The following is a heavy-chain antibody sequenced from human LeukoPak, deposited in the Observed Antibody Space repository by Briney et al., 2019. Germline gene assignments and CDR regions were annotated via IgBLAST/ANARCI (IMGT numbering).Heavy chain of an antibody. J-gene: IGHJ5*02. CDR2: IYSTGTT. Sequence: SETLSLTCTVSGGSMNQYYWSWIRQPAGKGLEWIGRIYSTGTTYYKPSLKSRVTMSVDTSHNQFFLKLNSVTAADTAVYYCAREARSGYEGFWSDPWGQGTVVTVSS. CDR3: AREARSGYEGFWSDP. CDR1: GGSMNQYY. V-gene: IGHV4-4*07. D-gene: IGHD5-12*01.